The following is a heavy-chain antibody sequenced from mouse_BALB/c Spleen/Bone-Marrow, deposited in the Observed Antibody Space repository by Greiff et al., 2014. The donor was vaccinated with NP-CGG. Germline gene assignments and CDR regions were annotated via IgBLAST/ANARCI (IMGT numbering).Heavy chain of an antibody. V-gene: IGHV1-5*01. CDR1: GYSFTSCW. CDR2: IYPGNSDT. D-gene: IGHD1-1*01. J-gene: IGHJ1*01. Sequence: EVKLMESGTVLARPGASVKMSCKASGYSFTSCWMHWVKERPGQGLEWNGAIYPGNSDTSYNQKFKGKAKLTAVTSASTAYMELSSLTNEDSAVYYCARGLRWCFDVWGAGTTVTVSS. CDR3: ARGLRWCFDV.